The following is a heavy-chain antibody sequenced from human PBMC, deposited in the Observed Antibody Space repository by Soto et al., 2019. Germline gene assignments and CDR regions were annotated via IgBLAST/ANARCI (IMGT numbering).Heavy chain of an antibody. Sequence: EVQLVESGGGLVQPGGSLRLSCAASGFTVSSKYMSWVRQAPGKGLEWVSLVYGGGITYYSDSVRGRFTISRDISKNTLYLQMNSLRAEDTAVYYCARDKLPEYLSDFRGAFDIWGQGTMVTVSS. CDR3: ARDKLPEYLSDFRGAFDI. CDR2: VYGGGIT. D-gene: IGHD3-10*01. J-gene: IGHJ3*02. V-gene: IGHV3-66*01. CDR1: GFTVSSKY.